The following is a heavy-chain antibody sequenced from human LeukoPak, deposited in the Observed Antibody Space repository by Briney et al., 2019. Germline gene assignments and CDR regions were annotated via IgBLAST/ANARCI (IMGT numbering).Heavy chain of an antibody. Sequence: GGSLRLSCAASGFSFSTYCMHWVRQAPGKGPMWVSRICPDGTVTNYADSVKARFSISRDNARNTVYLQMNSLRAEVTAVYYCVRDFRSADYWGQGTLVTVSS. J-gene: IGHJ4*02. CDR2: ICPDGTVT. CDR3: VRDFRSADY. CDR1: GFSFSTYC. V-gene: IGHV3-74*01.